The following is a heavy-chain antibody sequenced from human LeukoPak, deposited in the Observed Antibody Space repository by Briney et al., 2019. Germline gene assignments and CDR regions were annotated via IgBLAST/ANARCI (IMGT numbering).Heavy chain of an antibody. CDR1: GFTFSSYS. CDR2: ISGTSFYI. V-gene: IGHV3-21*06. D-gene: IGHD3-3*01. Sequence: PGGSLRLSCEASGFTFSSYSMNWVRQAPGKGLEWVSSISGTSFYIYYADSVKGRFTISRDNAKNSLYLQMNSLRAEDTAVYYCARDPPPFRVPLDSENTIFGVDETTDHPHYWGQGTLVTVSS. CDR3: ARDPPPFRVPLDSENTIFGVDETTDHPHY. J-gene: IGHJ4*02.